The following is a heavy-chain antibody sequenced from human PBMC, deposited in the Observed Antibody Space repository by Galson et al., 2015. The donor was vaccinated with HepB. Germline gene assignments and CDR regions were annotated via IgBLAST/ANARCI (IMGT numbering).Heavy chain of an antibody. CDR3: ARDTGDLWYFDL. Sequence: SLRLACAASGVTFTSYARHWVRQAPGKGLEWVAVVSYDGINKYYPDSVRGRFTIARDNSKNTVYLQMNSLRPDDTAVYFCARDTGDLWYFDLWGRGTLVTVAS. J-gene: IGHJ2*01. V-gene: IGHV3-30*04. CDR1: GVTFTSYA. CDR2: VSYDGINK. D-gene: IGHD7-27*01.